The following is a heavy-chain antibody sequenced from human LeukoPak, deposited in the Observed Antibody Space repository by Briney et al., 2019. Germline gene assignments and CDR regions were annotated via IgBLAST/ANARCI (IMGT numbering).Heavy chain of an antibody. V-gene: IGHV4-4*07. CDR3: ARQATGGDGTYYFDY. CDR1: GGSISSYY. CDR2: IYTSGST. Sequence: PSETLSLTCTVSGGSISSYYWSWIRQPAGEGLEWIGRIYTSGSTDYNPSLKSRVTMSVDTSKNQFSLKLSSVTAADTAVYYCARQATGGDGTYYFDYWGQGTLVTVSS. D-gene: IGHD1-1*01. J-gene: IGHJ4*02.